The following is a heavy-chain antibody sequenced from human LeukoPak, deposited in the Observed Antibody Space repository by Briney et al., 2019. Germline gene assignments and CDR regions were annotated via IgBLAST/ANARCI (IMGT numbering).Heavy chain of an antibody. Sequence: PSETLSLTCTVSGGSISSYYWSWIRQPPGKGLEWIGYIYYSGSTNYNPSLKSRVTISVDTSKNQFSLKLSSVTAADTALYYCARDFVDSTGWPYYFHYWGQGTLVTVSS. CDR3: ARDFVDSTGWPYYFHY. CDR1: GGSISSYY. J-gene: IGHJ4*02. V-gene: IGHV4-59*01. D-gene: IGHD6-19*01. CDR2: IYYSGST.